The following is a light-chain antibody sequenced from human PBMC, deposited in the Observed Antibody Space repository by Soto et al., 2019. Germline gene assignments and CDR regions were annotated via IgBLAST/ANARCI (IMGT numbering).Light chain of an antibody. Sequence: IQMTQSPSTLSALVGDRVTLTWRASETINIWLAWYQQKPGKAPKLLISEASSLESGVPPRFSGSGSGTEFTLTISSLQSDDFATYYCQQYRSPPWTFGQGTKVDIK. CDR1: ETINIW. V-gene: IGKV1-5*03. CDR3: QQYRSPPWT. J-gene: IGKJ1*01. CDR2: EAS.